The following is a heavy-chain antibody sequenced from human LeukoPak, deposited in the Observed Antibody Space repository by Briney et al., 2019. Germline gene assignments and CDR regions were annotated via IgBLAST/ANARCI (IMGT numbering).Heavy chain of an antibody. Sequence: GGSLRLSCATSGFIFSTYALSWVRQAPGKGREWASSISGSGGSTYHAHSVKGRFTISRDSAKNTLYLQMNSLRAEDTAIYCCARVIRAAPGKGYFDYWGQEPWSPSPQ. CDR2: ISGSGGST. CDR3: ARVIRAAPGKGYFDY. CDR1: GFIFSTYA. V-gene: IGHV3-23*01. J-gene: IGHJ4*01. D-gene: IGHD6-13*01.